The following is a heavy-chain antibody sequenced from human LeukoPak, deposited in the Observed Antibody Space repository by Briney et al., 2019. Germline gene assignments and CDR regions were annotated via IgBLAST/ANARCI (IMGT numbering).Heavy chain of an antibody. D-gene: IGHD5-18*01. J-gene: IGHJ6*03. V-gene: IGHV4-39*01. CDR3: ARHVGMGTAYYYYMDV. CDR2: IYYSGST. Sequence: SETLSLTCTVSGGSISSSSYYWGWIRQPPGKGLEWIGSIYYSGSTYYNPSLKSRVTISVDTSKNQFSLKLSSVTAADTAVYYCARHVGMGTAYYYYMDVWGKGTTVTVSS. CDR1: GGSISSSSYY.